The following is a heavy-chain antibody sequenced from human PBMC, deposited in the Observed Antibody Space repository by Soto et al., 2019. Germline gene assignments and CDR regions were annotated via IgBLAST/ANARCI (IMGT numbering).Heavy chain of an antibody. CDR1: GFTFSIYS. V-gene: IGHV3-30-3*02. Sequence: GGSLRLSCAASGFTFSIYSMHWVRQAPGKGLEWVAVISHDGSDIYYDDSVKGRFTISRDNSKNTLYLQMNSLRAEDTAVYYCAKSSSWYGGGFAFDYWGQGTLVTVSS. CDR2: ISHDGSDI. J-gene: IGHJ4*02. D-gene: IGHD6-13*01. CDR3: AKSSSWYGGGFAFDY.